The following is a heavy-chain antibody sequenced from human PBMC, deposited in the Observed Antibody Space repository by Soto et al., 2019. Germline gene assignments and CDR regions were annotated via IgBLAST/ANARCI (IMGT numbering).Heavy chain of an antibody. CDR1: GYTFTRYA. V-gene: IGHV1-3*01. D-gene: IGHD3-9*01. Sequence: SVKVSCMASGYTFTRYAMHWVRPAPGQRLEWMGWINAGNSNTKYSQKFQGRVTITRDTSASTADMELSSLRSEDTAVYYCARASQLRYFDWSYSFDYWGQGTLVTVSS. CDR2: INAGNSNT. CDR3: ARASQLRYFDWSYSFDY. J-gene: IGHJ4*02.